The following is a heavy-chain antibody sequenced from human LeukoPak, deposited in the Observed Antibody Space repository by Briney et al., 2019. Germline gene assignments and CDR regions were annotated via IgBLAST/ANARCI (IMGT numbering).Heavy chain of an antibody. CDR1: GGTFSSYA. D-gene: IGHD5-24*01. J-gene: IGHJ4*02. V-gene: IGHV1-69*13. CDR3: ARDRDGYRSFDY. Sequence: ASVRLSCKASGGTFSSYAISWVRQAPGQGLEWMGGIIPIFGTANYAQKFQGRVTITADESTSTAYMELSSLRSEDTAVYYCARDRDGYRSFDYWGQGALGTASS. CDR2: IIPIFGTA.